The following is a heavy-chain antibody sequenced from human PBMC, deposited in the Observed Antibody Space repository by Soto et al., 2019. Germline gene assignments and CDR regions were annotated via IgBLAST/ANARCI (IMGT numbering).Heavy chain of an antibody. V-gene: IGHV4-30-2*01. J-gene: IGHJ5*02. CDR2: MYHSGNK. CDR1: VGSITSGGYS. CDR3: ASSKYDVVAGYVWFDP. Sequence: LSLTFAVSVGSITSGGYSWGWIRQPPGQVLEWSGYMYHSGNKYYNPSLKGRVTISLDHSRNQFSLRMNSVTAADTAVYFCASSKYDVVAGYVWFDPWGQGTLVTV. D-gene: IGHD2-21*01.